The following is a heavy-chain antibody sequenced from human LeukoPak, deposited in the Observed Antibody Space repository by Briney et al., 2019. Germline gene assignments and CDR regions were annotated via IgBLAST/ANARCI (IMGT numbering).Heavy chain of an antibody. CDR3: ARGGLYVNTAMIRHWYFHI. J-gene: IGHJ2*01. Sequence: PGGSLRLSCAASGFTLSSIAMTWVRQAPGKGLEWVSVIYSGGSTFYADSVKGRFTISRDTSKNTLYLQMNSLRTEDTAVYYCARGGLYVNTAMIRHWYFHIWGRGTLVTVSS. D-gene: IGHD5-18*01. CDR1: GFTLSSIA. CDR2: IYSGGST. V-gene: IGHV3-53*01.